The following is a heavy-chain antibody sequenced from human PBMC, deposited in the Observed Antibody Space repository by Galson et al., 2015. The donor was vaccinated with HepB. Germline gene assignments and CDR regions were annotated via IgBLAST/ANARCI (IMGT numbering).Heavy chain of an antibody. CDR2: ISGSGGST. CDR3: AKDRDIVVVPAATLQH. D-gene: IGHD2-2*01. CDR1: GFTFSSYA. J-gene: IGHJ1*01. Sequence: SLRLSCAASGFTFSSYAMSWVRQAPGKGLEWVSAISGSGGSTYYADSVKGRFTISRDNSKNTLYLQMNSLRAEDTAVYYCAKDRDIVVVPAATLQHWGQGTLVTVSS. V-gene: IGHV3-23*01.